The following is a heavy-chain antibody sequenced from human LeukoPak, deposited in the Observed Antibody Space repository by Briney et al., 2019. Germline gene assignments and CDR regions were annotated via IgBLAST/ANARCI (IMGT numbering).Heavy chain of an antibody. D-gene: IGHD2-21*02. J-gene: IGHJ5*02. CDR1: GGSISSGGYY. CDR3: ARTYMTSARSDP. Sequence: PSETLSLTCTVSGGSISSGGYYWSWIRQHPGKGLEWIGYIYYSGSTYYNPSLKSRVTISVDTSKNQFSLKLSSVTAADTAVYYCARTYMTSARSDPWGQGTLVTVSS. V-gene: IGHV4-31*03. CDR2: IYYSGST.